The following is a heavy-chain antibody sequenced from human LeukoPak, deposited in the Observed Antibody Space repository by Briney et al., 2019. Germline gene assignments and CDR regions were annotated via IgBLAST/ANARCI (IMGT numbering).Heavy chain of an antibody. CDR2: ISAYNGNT. Sequence: ASVKVSCKASGYTFTSYGISWVRQAPGQGLEWMGWISAYNGNTNYAQKLQGRVTMTTDTSTSTAYMELRSLRSDDTAVYYCARVDSITIFGVVAPSYYYYYMDVWGKGTTVTVSS. CDR1: GYTFTSYG. D-gene: IGHD3-3*01. J-gene: IGHJ6*03. CDR3: ARVDSITIFGVVAPSYYYYYMDV. V-gene: IGHV1-18*01.